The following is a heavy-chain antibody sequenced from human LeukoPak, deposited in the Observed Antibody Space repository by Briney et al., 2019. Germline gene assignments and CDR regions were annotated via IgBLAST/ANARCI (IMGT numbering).Heavy chain of an antibody. J-gene: IGHJ4*02. CDR1: GFTFSSYA. V-gene: IGHV3-23*01. D-gene: IGHD3-9*01. Sequence: GGSLRLSCAASGFTFSSYAMSWVRQAPGKGLEWVSAISGGGGSTYYGDSVKGRFTISRDNSKNTLYLQMNSLRAEDTAVYYCAKDGGTYYDILTGYYMSEYFDYWGQGTLVTVSS. CDR2: ISGGGGST. CDR3: AKDGGTYYDILTGYYMSEYFDY.